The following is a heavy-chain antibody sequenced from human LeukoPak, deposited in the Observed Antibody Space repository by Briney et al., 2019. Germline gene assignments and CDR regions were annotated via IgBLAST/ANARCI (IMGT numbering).Heavy chain of an antibody. D-gene: IGHD6-13*01. J-gene: IGHJ4*02. CDR2: INHSGST. CDR1: GGSFSGYY. CDR3: ARGKAADY. V-gene: IGHV4-34*01. Sequence: SDTLSLTCTVSGGSFSGYYWSWIRQPPGKGLEWMGEINHSGSTNYNPSLKSRVTISVDTSKNQFSLKLSSVTAADTAVYYCARGKAADYWGQGTLVTVSS.